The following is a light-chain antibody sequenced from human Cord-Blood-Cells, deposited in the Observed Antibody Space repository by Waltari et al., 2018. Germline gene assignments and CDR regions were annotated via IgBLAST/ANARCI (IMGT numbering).Light chain of an antibody. CDR1: SSDVGGYNY. V-gene: IGLV2-14*01. J-gene: IGLJ3*02. CDR3: SSYTSSSTWV. Sequence: QSALTQPASVSGSPGQSIHISCTGTSSDVGGYNYVYWYQQHPGKAPKLMIYDVSNRPSGVSNRFSGSKSGNTASLTISGLQAEDEADYYCSSYTSSSTWVFGGGTKLTVL. CDR2: DVS.